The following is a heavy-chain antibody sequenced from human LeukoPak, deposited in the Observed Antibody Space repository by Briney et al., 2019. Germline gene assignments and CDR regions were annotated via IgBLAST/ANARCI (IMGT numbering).Heavy chain of an antibody. CDR1: GGSFSAYY. CDR3: ACLTVSRPQGY. V-gene: IGHV4-34*01. D-gene: IGHD4-17*01. J-gene: IGHJ4*02. Sequence: PSGTLSLTCAVHGGSFSAYYWSWSRQPPGKGLEWRGEINHSGSTNYNPSPKSRVTISLDTSTNQLSRKLSSVTAADTAVYYCACLTVSRPQGYWGQGTLVTVSS. CDR2: INHSGST.